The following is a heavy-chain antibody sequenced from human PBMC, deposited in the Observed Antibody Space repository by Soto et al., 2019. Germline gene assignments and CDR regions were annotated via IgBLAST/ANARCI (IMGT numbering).Heavy chain of an antibody. Sequence: GGSLRLSCTASGFTFSNYGMHWVRQAPGKGLEWVAVIWNDGSDKRYGDSVKGRFTISRDNSINTLYLQMNSLRAEDTAVYYCARGCPQGSACYYMDVWGKGTTVTVSS. J-gene: IGHJ6*03. D-gene: IGHD2-15*01. V-gene: IGHV3-33*01. CDR3: ARGCPQGSACYYMDV. CDR1: GFTFSNYG. CDR2: IWNDGSDK.